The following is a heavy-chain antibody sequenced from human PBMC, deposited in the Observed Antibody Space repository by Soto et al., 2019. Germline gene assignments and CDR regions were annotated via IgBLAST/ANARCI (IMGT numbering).Heavy chain of an antibody. J-gene: IGHJ4*02. V-gene: IGHV3-23*01. CDR2: ISGSDDST. CDR3: AKRSSSSTLAY. CDR1: GSTLSGDA. D-gene: IGHD6-6*01. Sequence: SGAACGSTLSGDAMSWVRQAPGKGLEWVSVISGSDDSTYYADSVKGRFTISRDNSKNTLYLQMNSLRAEDTAVYYCAKRSSSSTLAYWGQGTLVTVSS.